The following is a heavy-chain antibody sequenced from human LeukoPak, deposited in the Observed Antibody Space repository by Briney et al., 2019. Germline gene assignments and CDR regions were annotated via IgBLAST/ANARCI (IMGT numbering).Heavy chain of an antibody. Sequence: PGGSLRLSCVVSGFSVSSNYMKWVRQAPGKGLEWVSGIYSGGSTDYADSVKGRFTISRDNSKNTLYLQMNSLRGEDTAVYYCVKDRCDRATCSEVWGQGTLVTVSS. D-gene: IGHD2-2*01. V-gene: IGHV3-66*01. CDR3: VKDRCDRATCSEV. CDR2: IYSGGST. J-gene: IGHJ4*02. CDR1: GFSVSSNY.